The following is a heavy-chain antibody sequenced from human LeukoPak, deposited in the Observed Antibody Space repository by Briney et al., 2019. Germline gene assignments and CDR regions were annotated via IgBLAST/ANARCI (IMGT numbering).Heavy chain of an antibody. D-gene: IGHD3-10*02. Sequence: SETLSLTCTVSGGSVSSSNYYWNWIRQPPGKGLEWIGYIYYSGSTNYNPSLKSRVTISVDTSKNQFSLKLSSVTAADTAVYYCARGSVRSAFRGAQEFDSWGQGTLVTVSS. V-gene: IGHV4-61*01. CDR2: IYYSGST. J-gene: IGHJ4*02. CDR3: ARGSVRSAFRGAQEFDS. CDR1: GGSVSSSNYY.